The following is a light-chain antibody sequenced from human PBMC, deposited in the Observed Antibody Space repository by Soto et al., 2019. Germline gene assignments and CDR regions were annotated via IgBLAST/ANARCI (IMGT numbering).Light chain of an antibody. CDR2: GNS. CDR1: SSNIGAGYD. CDR3: NSYTSSSTLV. J-gene: IGLJ2*01. V-gene: IGLV1-40*01. Sequence: QSVLTQPPSVSGAPGQRVTISCTGSSSNIGAGYDVHWYQQLPGTAPKLLIYGNSNRPSGVPDQFSGSKSGTSASLVITGLQAEDEADYYCNSYTSSSTLVFGGGTQLTVL.